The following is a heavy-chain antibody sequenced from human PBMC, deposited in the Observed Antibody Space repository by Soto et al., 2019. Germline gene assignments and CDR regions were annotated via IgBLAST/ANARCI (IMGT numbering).Heavy chain of an antibody. CDR2: VSAYDGHT. D-gene: IGHD2-21*01. Sequence: QVQLVQSGAEVMKPGASVKVSCKAPGYTFTNYHITWVRQAPGQGLEWMGRVSAYDGHTSSAQKVQGRVTMTPNTSTNTAYMELRSLRSHDTAVYYCARGDWYFDYWGQGTLVTVSS. CDR3: ARGDWYFDY. J-gene: IGHJ4*02. CDR1: GYTFTNYH. V-gene: IGHV1-18*01.